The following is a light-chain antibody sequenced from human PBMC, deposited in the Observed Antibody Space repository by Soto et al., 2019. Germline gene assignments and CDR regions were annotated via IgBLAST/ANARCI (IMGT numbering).Light chain of an antibody. CDR3: QQRSNWPRT. V-gene: IGKV3-11*01. CDR2: DAS. J-gene: IGKJ1*01. Sequence: ILFTQSPGTLSLSSGERATLSCRASQSVSSYLAWYQQKPGQAPRLLIYDASNRATGIPARFSGSGSGTDFTLTISSLEPEDFAVYYCQQRSNWPRTFGQGTKVDIK. CDR1: QSVSSY.